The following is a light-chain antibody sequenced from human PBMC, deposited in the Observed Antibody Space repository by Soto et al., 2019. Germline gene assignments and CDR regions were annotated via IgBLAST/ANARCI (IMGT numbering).Light chain of an antibody. CDR1: ETIDISF. Sequence: EVVLTQSPGTLSLSPGERASLSCRTSETIDISFITWYQQRPGQAPRLLLYGTSNRAAGIPDKFSASGSGTDFTLTVTRLEPDDFAIYYCQQYRRSPFTFGQGTKLEI. V-gene: IGKV3-20*01. J-gene: IGKJ2*01. CDR3: QQYRRSPFT. CDR2: GTS.